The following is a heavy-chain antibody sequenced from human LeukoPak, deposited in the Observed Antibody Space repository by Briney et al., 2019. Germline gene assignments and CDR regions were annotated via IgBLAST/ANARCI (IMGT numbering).Heavy chain of an antibody. D-gene: IGHD1-20*01. CDR3: ATISYNLNMNFHFDN. V-gene: IGHV4-31*03. CDR2: IFYTGKT. Sequence: SETLSLTCTVSGSSISTGAYYWSWVRQHPGKGLEWMGYIFYTGKTYYNPSLKSRVTLSVDTSENKFSVNLRSLTAADTAVYYCATISYNLNMNFHFDNWDQGTLVTVSS. J-gene: IGHJ4*02. CDR1: GSSISTGAYY.